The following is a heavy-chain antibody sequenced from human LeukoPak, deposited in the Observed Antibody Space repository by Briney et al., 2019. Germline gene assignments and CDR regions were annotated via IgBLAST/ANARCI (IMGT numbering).Heavy chain of an antibody. V-gene: IGHV3-48*01. CDR3: AREFFTS. D-gene: IGHD1-1*01. CDR1: GFTFTTSA. Sequence: GGSLRLSCATSGFTFTTSAMKWIRQAPGKGLERVSFISSGSGGIIHYAGSVKGRFTISRDNAKDSLYLQMDSLRADDTAVYYCAREFFTSWGQGTLVTVSS. J-gene: IGHJ4*02. CDR2: ISSGSGGII.